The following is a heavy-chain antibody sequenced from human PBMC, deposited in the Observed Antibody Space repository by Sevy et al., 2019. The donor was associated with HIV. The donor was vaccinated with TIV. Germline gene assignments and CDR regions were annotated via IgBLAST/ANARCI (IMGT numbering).Heavy chain of an antibody. CDR3: ARVGGHGYGYSAFDI. D-gene: IGHD5-18*01. CDR1: GGSISSGNYY. V-gene: IGHV4-61*02. CDR2: VYTSEST. J-gene: IGHJ3*02. Sequence: SETLSLTCTVSGGSISSGNYYWSWIRQPAGKGLEWIGRVYTSESTNYNPSLKSRVTISVDTSKNQFSLKLSSVTAADTAVYYCARVGGHGYGYSAFDIWGQGTMVTVSS.